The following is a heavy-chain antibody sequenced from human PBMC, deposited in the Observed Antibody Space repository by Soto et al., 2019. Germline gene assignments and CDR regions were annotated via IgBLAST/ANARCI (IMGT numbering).Heavy chain of an antibody. CDR3: AKRAAGYYFDY. J-gene: IGHJ4*02. CDR2: ISCNSGSI. D-gene: IGHD6-25*01. CDR1: GFTFDDYA. Sequence: GGSLRLSCAASGFTFDDYAMHWVRQAPGKGLEWVSGISCNSGSIGYADSVKGRFTISRDNAKNSLYLQMNSLRAEDTALYYCAKRAAGYYFDYWGQGTLVTVSS. V-gene: IGHV3-9*01.